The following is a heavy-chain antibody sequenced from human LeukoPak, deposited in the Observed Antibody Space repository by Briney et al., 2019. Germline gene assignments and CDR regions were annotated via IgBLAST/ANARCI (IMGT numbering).Heavy chain of an antibody. CDR2: TNNDGSST. D-gene: IGHD3-10*02. V-gene: IGHV3-74*01. CDR1: GFTFSNYW. CDR3: TRSMFHHYFEC. J-gene: IGHJ4*02. Sequence: GGSLRLSCVASGFTFSNYWIHWVRQAPGKGLVWVSRTNNDGSSTTYADFVKGRFTSSRDNAKNTLYLQMDSLRAEDTAVYYCTRSMFHHYFECWGQGTLVTVSS.